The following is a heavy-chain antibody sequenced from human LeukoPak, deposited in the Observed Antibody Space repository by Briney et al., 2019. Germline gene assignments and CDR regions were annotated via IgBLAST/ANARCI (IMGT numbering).Heavy chain of an antibody. CDR1: GXTFSSYA. V-gene: IGHV3-23*01. CDR2: IGASGGST. CDR3: ARGLVPGFLDY. J-gene: IGHJ4*02. Sequence: GGSLRLSFATSGXTFSSYAMSWVRQAPGKGLEWVSGIGASGGSTYYADSGKGRFTISRDNSKNTLYLQMNSLRAEDTAVYYCARGLVPGFLDYWGQGTPVTVSS. D-gene: IGHD4-11*01.